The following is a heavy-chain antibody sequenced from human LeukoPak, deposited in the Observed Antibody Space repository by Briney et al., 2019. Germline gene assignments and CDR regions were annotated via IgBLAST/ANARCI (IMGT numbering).Heavy chain of an antibody. V-gene: IGHV4-34*01. CDR1: GGSFSGYY. Sequence: PSETLSLTCAVYGGSFSGYYWSWIRQPPGKGLEWIGEINHSGSTNYNPSLKSRVTISVDTSKNQFSLKLSSVTAADTAVYYCARDWGRDGYNRNFDYWGQGTLVTVSS. J-gene: IGHJ4*02. CDR2: INHSGST. CDR3: ARDWGRDGYNRNFDY. D-gene: IGHD5-24*01.